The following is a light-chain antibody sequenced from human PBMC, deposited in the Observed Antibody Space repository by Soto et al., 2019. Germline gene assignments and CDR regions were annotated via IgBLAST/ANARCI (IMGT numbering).Light chain of an antibody. CDR3: NSYAGSNNFVV. Sequence: QSVLTQPPSASGSPGQSVTISCTGTSSDVGGYTFVSRFQKNPGKAPNLIIFEVNNRPSGVPDRFFGSKSGNTASLTVSGLQAEDEADYYCNSYAGSNNFVVFGGGTKLTVL. CDR2: EVN. J-gene: IGLJ2*01. CDR1: SSDVGGYTF. V-gene: IGLV2-8*01.